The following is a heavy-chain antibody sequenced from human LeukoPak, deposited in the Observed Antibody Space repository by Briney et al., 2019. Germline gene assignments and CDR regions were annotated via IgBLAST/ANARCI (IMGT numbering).Heavy chain of an antibody. CDR3: ARDGTNSNAFEI. CDR2: INSDGSST. D-gene: IGHD4/OR15-4a*01. Sequence: AGGSLRLSCAVSGFPFSSYCMHWVRQAPGKGLVWVSRINSDGSSTSYADSVKGRFTISRDNAKNTLYLQMNSLRAEDTAVYYCARDGTNSNAFEIWGQGTMVTVSS. V-gene: IGHV3-74*01. CDR1: GFPFSSYC. J-gene: IGHJ3*02.